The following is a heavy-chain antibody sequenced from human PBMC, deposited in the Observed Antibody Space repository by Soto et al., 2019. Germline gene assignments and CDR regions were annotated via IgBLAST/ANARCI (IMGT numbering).Heavy chain of an antibody. CDR1: GFTFSSYG. Sequence: RLSCAASGFTFSSYGMHWVRQAPGKGLEWVAVISYDGSNKYYADSVKGRFTISRDNSKNTLYLQMNSLRAEDTAVYYCAKNYVWGSPYNIDYWGQGTLVTVSS. V-gene: IGHV3-30*18. CDR2: ISYDGSNK. D-gene: IGHD3-16*01. J-gene: IGHJ4*02. CDR3: AKNYVWGSPYNIDY.